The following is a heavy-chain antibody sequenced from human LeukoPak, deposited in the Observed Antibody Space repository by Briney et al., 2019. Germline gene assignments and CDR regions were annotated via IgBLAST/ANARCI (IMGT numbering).Heavy chain of an antibody. D-gene: IGHD3-10*01. CDR2: ISSSGSTI. Sequence: GGSLRLSCAASGFTFSDYYMSWIRQAPGKGLEWVSYISSSGSTIYYADSAKGRFTISRDNAKNTLYLQMNSLRAEDTAVYYCARESLWFGELFRSYYFDYWGQGTLVTVSS. CDR1: GFTFSDYY. CDR3: ARESLWFGELFRSYYFDY. V-gene: IGHV3-11*04. J-gene: IGHJ4*02.